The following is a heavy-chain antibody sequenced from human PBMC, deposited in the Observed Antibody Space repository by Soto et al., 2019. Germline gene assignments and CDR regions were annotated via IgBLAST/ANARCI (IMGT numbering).Heavy chain of an antibody. Sequence: PSETLSLTCTFSGYSVGSRSYHWAWIRQPPGKGLEWIGSINYSGNTYYNPSLKSRVTISVDTSKNQFSLKLSSVTAADTAVYYCARHGGIFGVVIEVGMDVWGQGTTVTVSS. CDR1: GYSVGSRSYH. CDR3: ARHGGIFGVVIEVGMDV. D-gene: IGHD3-3*01. V-gene: IGHV4-39*01. CDR2: INYSGNT. J-gene: IGHJ6*02.